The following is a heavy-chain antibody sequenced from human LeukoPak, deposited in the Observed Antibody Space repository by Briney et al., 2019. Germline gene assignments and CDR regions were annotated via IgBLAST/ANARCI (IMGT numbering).Heavy chain of an antibody. CDR3: ARTVTTGYYGMDV. D-gene: IGHD4-17*01. J-gene: IGHJ6*02. CDR2: IYYSGST. CDR1: GGSISSYY. V-gene: IGHV4-59*12. Sequence: SETLSLTCTVSGGSISSYYWSWIRQPPGKGLEWIGYIYYSGSTNYNPSLKSRVTISVDTSKNQFSLRLSSVTAADTAVYYCARTVTTGYYGMDVWGQGTTVTVSS.